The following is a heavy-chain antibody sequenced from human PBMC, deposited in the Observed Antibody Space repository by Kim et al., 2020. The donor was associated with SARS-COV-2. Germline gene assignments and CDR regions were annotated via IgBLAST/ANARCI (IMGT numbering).Heavy chain of an antibody. D-gene: IGHD6-19*01. CDR1: GDSVSSNSAA. Sequence: SQTLSLTCAISGDSVSSNSAAWNWIRQSPSRGLEWLGRTYYRSKWYNDYVVSVKSRITINPDTSKNQFSLQLNSVTPEDTAVYYCAREGSGWYKVSHDYGMDVWGQGTTVTVSS. J-gene: IGHJ6*02. CDR3: AREGSGWYKVSHDYGMDV. V-gene: IGHV6-1*01. CDR2: TYYRSKWYN.